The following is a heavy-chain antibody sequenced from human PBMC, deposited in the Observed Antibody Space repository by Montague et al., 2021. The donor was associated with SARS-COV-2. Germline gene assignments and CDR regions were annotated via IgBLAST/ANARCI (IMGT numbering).Heavy chain of an antibody. J-gene: IGHJ6*02. Sequence: CAISGDSVSSNSATWNWVRQSPSRGLEWLGRTYYRSKWYNDYAVSVRGRVTINPDTSKNQFSLQLNSVTPEDTAIYYCTSGGVGNYNVMDVWGQGTTVTVSS. CDR3: TSGGVGNYNVMDV. D-gene: IGHD3-3*01. V-gene: IGHV6-1*01. CDR2: TYYRSKWYN. CDR1: GDSVSSNSAT.